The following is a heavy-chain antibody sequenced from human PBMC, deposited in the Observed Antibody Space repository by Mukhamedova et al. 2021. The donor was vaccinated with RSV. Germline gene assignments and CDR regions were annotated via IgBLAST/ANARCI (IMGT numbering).Heavy chain of an antibody. CDR3: TTALFMVYEDYFDY. D-gene: IGHD2-8*01. V-gene: IGHV3-15*01. Sequence: KGRFTISRDDSKNTLYLQMNSLKTEDTAVYYCTTALFMVYEDYFDYWGQGTLVTVSS. J-gene: IGHJ4*02.